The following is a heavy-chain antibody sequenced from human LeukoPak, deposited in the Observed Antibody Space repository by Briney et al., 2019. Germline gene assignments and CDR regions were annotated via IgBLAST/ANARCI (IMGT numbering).Heavy chain of an antibody. Sequence: GGSLRLSCAASGFTFGSYEMNWVRQAPGKGLEWVSYISSSGSTIYYADSVKGRLTISRDNAKNSLYLQMNSLRAEDTAVYYCAELGITMIGGVWGKGTTVTISS. D-gene: IGHD3-10*02. CDR1: GFTFGSYE. CDR2: ISSSGSTI. CDR3: AELGITMIGGV. J-gene: IGHJ6*04. V-gene: IGHV3-48*03.